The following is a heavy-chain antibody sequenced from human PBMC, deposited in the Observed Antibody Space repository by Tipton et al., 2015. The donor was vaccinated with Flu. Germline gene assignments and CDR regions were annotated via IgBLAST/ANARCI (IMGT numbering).Heavy chain of an antibody. D-gene: IGHD3-10*01. CDR3: ARDGRGWFGESPFDY. CDR2: IYTSGST. V-gene: IGHV4-4*07. J-gene: IGHJ4*02. CDR1: GGAISSYY. Sequence: TLSLTCTVSGGAISSYYWSWIRQPAGKGLEWIGRIYTSGSTNYNPSLKSRVTMSVDTSKNQFSLKLSSVTAADTAVYYCARDGRGWFGESPFDYWGQGTLVTVSS.